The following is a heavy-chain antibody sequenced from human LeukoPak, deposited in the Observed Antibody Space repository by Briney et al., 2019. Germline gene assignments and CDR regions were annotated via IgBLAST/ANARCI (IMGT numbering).Heavy chain of an antibody. V-gene: IGHV4-30-4*01. J-gene: IGHJ4*02. CDR2: IYYSGST. CDR1: GGSISSGDSY. CDR3: ARYYGGNLGYYFDY. D-gene: IGHD4-23*01. Sequence: SETLSLTCTVSGGSISSGDSYWSWIRQPPGKGLEWIGYIYYSGSTYYNPSLKSRVTISVDTSKNQFSLKLSSVTAADTAVYYCARYYGGNLGYYFDYWGQGTLVTVSS.